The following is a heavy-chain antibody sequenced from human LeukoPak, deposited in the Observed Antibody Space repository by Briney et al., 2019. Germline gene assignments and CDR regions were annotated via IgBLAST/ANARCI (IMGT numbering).Heavy chain of an antibody. CDR2: IYSGGST. J-gene: IGHJ4*01. Sequence: GGSLRLSCAASGFTVSSNYMSWVRQAPGKGLEWVSVIYSGGSTYYADSVKGRFTISRDNSKNTLYLQMNSLRAEDTAVYYCARSDYYDSSALDYWGQEPWSPSPQ. CDR1: GFTVSSNY. CDR3: ARSDYYDSSALDY. V-gene: IGHV3-53*01. D-gene: IGHD3-22*01.